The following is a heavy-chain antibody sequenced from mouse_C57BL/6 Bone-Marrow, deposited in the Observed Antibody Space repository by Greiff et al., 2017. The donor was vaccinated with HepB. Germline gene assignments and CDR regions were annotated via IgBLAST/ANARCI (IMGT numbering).Heavy chain of an antibody. V-gene: IGHV5-4*01. CDR2: ISDGGSYT. D-gene: IGHD1-1*01. CDR1: GFTFSSYA. CDR3: ARDYGSRPYWYFGV. Sequence: EVQLVESGGGLVKPGGSLKLSCAASGFTFSSYAMSWVRQTPEKRLEWVATISDGGSYTYYPDNVKGRFTISRDNAKNNLYLQMSHLKSEDTSMYYCARDYGSRPYWYFGVWGAGTTVTVSS. J-gene: IGHJ1*01.